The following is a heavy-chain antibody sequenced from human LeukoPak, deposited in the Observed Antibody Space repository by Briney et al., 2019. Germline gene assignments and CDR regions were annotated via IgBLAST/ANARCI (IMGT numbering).Heavy chain of an antibody. CDR3: ARVPPYCSTTTCCAQFDY. CDR1: GGTFSNFA. J-gene: IGHJ4*02. CDR2: IIPVFGAT. Sequence: SVKVSCKASGGTFSNFALSWVRQAPGQGLEWMGGIIPVFGATTFAENFQDRVTITADESTGTVYMELSSLKSDDTAVYYCARVPPYCSTTTCCAQFDYWGQGTLVTVSS. D-gene: IGHD2-2*01. V-gene: IGHV1-69*13.